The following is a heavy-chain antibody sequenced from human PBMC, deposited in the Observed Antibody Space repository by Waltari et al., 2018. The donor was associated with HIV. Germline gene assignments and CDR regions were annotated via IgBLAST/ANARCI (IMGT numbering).Heavy chain of an antibody. D-gene: IGHD4-17*01. Sequence: QVQLVQSGAEVKKPGSSVKVSCKASGRTFSSYAISWVRQAPGKGLEGVGGIITIFVTANDAKKCQGRVTITADESTSTAYMELSSLRAEDTALYYCASADYGDYENAFDIWGQGTMVTVSS. CDR3: ASADYGDYENAFDI. J-gene: IGHJ3*02. V-gene: IGHV1-69*01. CDR2: IITIFVTA. CDR1: GRTFSSYA.